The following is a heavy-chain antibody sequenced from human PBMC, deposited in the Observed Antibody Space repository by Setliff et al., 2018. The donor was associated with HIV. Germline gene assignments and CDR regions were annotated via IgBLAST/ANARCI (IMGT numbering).Heavy chain of an antibody. J-gene: IGHJ3*02. D-gene: IGHD2-8*01. Sequence: PSETLSLTCAVYGVSFSDYYWGWIRQPPGKGLEWIGEINHSGTTNYNPSLKSRVTISVDTSKKQFSLKLNSVTAADTAVYYCARPTTGLGGGAAFDIWGQGTMVTVSS. CDR3: ARPTTGLGGGAAFDI. V-gene: IGHV4-34*01. CDR1: GVSFSDYY. CDR2: INHSGTT.